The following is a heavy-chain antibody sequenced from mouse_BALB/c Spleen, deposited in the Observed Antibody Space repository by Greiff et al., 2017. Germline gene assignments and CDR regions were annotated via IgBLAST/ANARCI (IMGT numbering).Heavy chain of an antibody. CDR2: SRNKANDYTT. Sequence: EVMLVESGGGLVQPGGSLRLSCATSGFTFSDFYMEWVRQPPGKRLEWIAASRNKANDYTTEYSASVKGRFIVSRDTSPSILYLQMNALRAEDTASYNCARDDGWFAYWGQGTLVTVSA. CDR1: GFTFSDFY. CDR3: ARDDGWFAY. V-gene: IGHV7-1*02. J-gene: IGHJ3*01.